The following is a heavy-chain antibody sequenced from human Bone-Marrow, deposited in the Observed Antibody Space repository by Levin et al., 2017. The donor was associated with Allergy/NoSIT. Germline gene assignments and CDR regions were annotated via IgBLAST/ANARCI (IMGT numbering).Heavy chain of an antibody. D-gene: IGHD3-22*01. CDR1: GGSINSDDYY. CDR2: ISYSGST. CDR3: ARVVTPNYYDSSGEGRYYYGMDV. J-gene: IGHJ6*02. V-gene: IGHV4-30-4*01. Sequence: PSETLSLTCTVSGGSINSDDYYWSWIRQPPGKGLEWIGYISYSGSTYYNPSLKSRASISADTSKSQFSLKLASVTAADTAVYYCARVVTPNYYDSSGEGRYYYGMDVWGQGTTVTVSS.